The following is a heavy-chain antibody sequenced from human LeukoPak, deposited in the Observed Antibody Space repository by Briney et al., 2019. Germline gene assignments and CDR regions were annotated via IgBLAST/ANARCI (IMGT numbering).Heavy chain of an antibody. CDR3: ARGVTTPEDYCYGMDV. CDR2: IYYSGST. D-gene: IGHD4-17*01. J-gene: IGHJ6*02. V-gene: IGHV4-31*03. CDR1: GGSISSGGYY. Sequence: SETLSLTCTVSGGSISSGGYYWSWIRQHPGKGLEWIGYIYYSGSTYYNPSLKSRVTISVDTSKNQFSLKLSSVTAADTAVYYCARGVTTPEDYCYGMDVWGQGTTVTVSS.